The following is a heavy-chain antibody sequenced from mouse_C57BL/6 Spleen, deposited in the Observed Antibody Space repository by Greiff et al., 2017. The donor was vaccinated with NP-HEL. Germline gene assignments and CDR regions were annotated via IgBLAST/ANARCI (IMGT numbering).Heavy chain of an antibody. D-gene: IGHD1-1*01. J-gene: IGHJ1*03. CDR3: ARNYGSSFWWFDV. Sequence: VQLQQSGAELVRPGTSVKVSCKASGYAFTNYLIEWVKQRPGQGLEWIGVINPGSGGTNYNEKFKGKATLTADKSSSTAYMQLSSLTSEDSAVYFCARNYGSSFWWFDVWGTGTTVTVSS. CDR1: GYAFTNYL. CDR2: INPGSGGT. V-gene: IGHV1-54*01.